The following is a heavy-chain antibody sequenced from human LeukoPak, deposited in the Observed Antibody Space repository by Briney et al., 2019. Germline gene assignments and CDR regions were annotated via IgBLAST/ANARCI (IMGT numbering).Heavy chain of an antibody. V-gene: IGHV4-30-4*01. CDR2: IYHSGTT. CDR3: ARKSGIYFDY. Sequence: PSQTLSLTCTVSGVSISSGDYYWSWIRQPPGKGLEWIGEIYHSGTTNYNPSLKSRVTISVDKSKDQFSLKVSSVTAADTAVYYCARKSGIYFDYWGQGTLVTVSS. CDR1: GVSISSGDYY. J-gene: IGHJ4*02. D-gene: IGHD1-26*01.